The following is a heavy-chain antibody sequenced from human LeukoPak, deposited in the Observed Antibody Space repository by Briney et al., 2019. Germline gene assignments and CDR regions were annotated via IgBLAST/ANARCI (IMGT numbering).Heavy chain of an antibody. V-gene: IGHV1-18*01. J-gene: IGHJ4*02. CDR2: ISAYNGNT. D-gene: IGHD1-1*01. CDR1: GGTFSSYA. Sequence: ASVKVSCKASGGTFSSYAISWVRQAPGQGLECMGWISAYNGNTNYAQKLQGRVTMTTDTSTSTAYMELRSLRSDDTAVYYCARFWSQNDGGDYWGQGTLVTVSS. CDR3: ARFWSQNDGGDY.